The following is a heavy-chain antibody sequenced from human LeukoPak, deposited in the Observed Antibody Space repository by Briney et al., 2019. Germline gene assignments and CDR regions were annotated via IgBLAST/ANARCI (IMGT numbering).Heavy chain of an antibody. CDR2: IIPIFGTA. Sequence: SVKVSCKASGGTFSSYAISWVRQAPGQGLEWMGGIIPIFGTANYAQKFQGRVTITADESTSTAYMELSSLRSEDTAVYYCARAIEIFGVVTAFDYWGQGTLVTVSS. D-gene: IGHD3-3*01. CDR3: ARAIEIFGVVTAFDY. V-gene: IGHV1-69*13. CDR1: GGTFSSYA. J-gene: IGHJ4*02.